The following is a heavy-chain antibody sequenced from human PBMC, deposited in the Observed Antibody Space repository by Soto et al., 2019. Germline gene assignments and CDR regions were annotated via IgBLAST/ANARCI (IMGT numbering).Heavy chain of an antibody. J-gene: IGHJ6*02. CDR1: GDSLSSNSAI. V-gene: IGHV6-1*03. Sequence: SQTLLLTSAIFGDSLSSNSAIWNLFRQSPSRGLEWLGRTYYTSKWYHDYAVAVKSWISINPDTPKNQVSLQLDSVTPEDTAVYYCARVYSSGWSFYYGTDVWGQGTTVTVSS. D-gene: IGHD6-19*01. CDR3: ARVYSSGWSFYYGTDV. CDR2: TYYTSKWYH.